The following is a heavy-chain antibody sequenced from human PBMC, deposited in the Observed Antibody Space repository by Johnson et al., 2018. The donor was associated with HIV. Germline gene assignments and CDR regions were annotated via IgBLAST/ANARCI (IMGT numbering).Heavy chain of an antibody. D-gene: IGHD2-2*02. CDR1: GFTVSSNY. J-gene: IGHJ3*02. CDR2: IYSGGST. V-gene: IGHV3-66*01. Sequence: VQLVESGGGLVQPGGSLRLSCAASGFTVSSNYMSWVRQAPGKGLEWVSVIYSGGSTYYADSVKGRFTISRDNSKNTLYLQMNSLRAEDTSVYYCARDIPQADAFDIWGQGTMVTVSS. CDR3: ARDIPQADAFDI.